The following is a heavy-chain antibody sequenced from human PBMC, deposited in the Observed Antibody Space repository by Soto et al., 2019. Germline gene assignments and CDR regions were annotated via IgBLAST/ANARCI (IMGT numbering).Heavy chain of an antibody. D-gene: IGHD6-19*01. J-gene: IGHJ4*02. Sequence: SETLSLTCTVSGGSISSYYWSWIRQPPGKGLEWIGYIYYSGSTNYNPSLKSRVTISVDTSKNQFSLKLSSVTAADTAVYYCARAVYSSDDFDYWGQGTLVTVSS. V-gene: IGHV4-59*01. CDR3: ARAVYSSDDFDY. CDR2: IYYSGST. CDR1: GGSISSYY.